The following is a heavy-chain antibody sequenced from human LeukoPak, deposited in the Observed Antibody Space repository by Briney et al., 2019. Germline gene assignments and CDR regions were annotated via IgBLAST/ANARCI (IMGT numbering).Heavy chain of an antibody. V-gene: IGHV3-7*03. D-gene: IGHD6-19*01. J-gene: IGHJ4*02. Sequence: GGPRELSVPASGFPFRNYWRVWFRRVPGTGRNWVPNIKQDGSDRNYVTSVRGRFTISRDNAESSLYLQMNSLRAEDTAVYYCVRNLAVAGTCFDSWGQGTLVTVSS. CDR3: VRNLAVAGTCFDS. CDR1: GFPFRNYW. CDR2: IKQDGSDR.